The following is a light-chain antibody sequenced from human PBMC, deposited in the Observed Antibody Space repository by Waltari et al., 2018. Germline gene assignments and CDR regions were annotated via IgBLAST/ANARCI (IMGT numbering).Light chain of an antibody. J-gene: IGLJ2*01. Sequence: QSALTQPASVSGSPGQSITISCTGTSSDVGSYKLVSWYQQHPGKAPGLMVYAESNRPSGSSNRFSGSKSGNTASLTISGLQAEDEAAYYCCSYAGSSTVKFGEGTYLTVL. CDR3: CSYAGSSTVK. V-gene: IGLV2-23*01. CDR2: AES. CDR1: SSDVGSYKL.